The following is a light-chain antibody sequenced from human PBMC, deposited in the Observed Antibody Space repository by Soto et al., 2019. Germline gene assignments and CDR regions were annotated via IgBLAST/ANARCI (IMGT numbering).Light chain of an antibody. V-gene: IGKV3-15*01. CDR2: ATS. J-gene: IGKJ1*01. CDR3: QLYNNWPRT. Sequence: EILMTQSPVTLSVSPGERATLSCRASQSVTSDLAWYQQKPGQAPRLLMYATSTRATGIPARFSGSGSGTEFTLTISSLQSEDFAVYYCQLYNNWPRTFGQGTKVDIK. CDR1: QSVTSD.